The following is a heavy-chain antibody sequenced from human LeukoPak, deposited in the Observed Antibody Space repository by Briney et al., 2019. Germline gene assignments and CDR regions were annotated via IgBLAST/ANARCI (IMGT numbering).Heavy chain of an antibody. Sequence: KAGGSLRLSCAASGLTFNSYSMNWVRQAPGEGLEWVSSISNSSSHIYYADSVKGRFTITRDNAKNTLYLQMNRLRAEDTAMYYCARVLGSSLLSIDYWGQGALVTVSS. J-gene: IGHJ4*02. V-gene: IGHV3-21*01. CDR3: ARVLGSSLLSIDY. CDR1: GLTFNSYS. CDR2: ISNSSSHI. D-gene: IGHD2-15*01.